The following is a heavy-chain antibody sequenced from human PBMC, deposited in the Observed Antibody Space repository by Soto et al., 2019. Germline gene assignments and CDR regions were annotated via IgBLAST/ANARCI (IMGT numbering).Heavy chain of an antibody. CDR1: GFTFSSYS. D-gene: IGHD4-4*01. Sequence: EVQLVESGGGLVKPRGSLRLSCAASGFTFSSYSMNWVRQAPGKGLEWVSSISSSSSYIYYADSVKGRFTISRDNAKNSLYLQMNSLRAEDTAVYYCARDHELDLYSNYYYYGMDVWGQGTTVTVSS. CDR3: ARDHELDLYSNYYYYGMDV. V-gene: IGHV3-21*01. CDR2: ISSSSSYI. J-gene: IGHJ6*02.